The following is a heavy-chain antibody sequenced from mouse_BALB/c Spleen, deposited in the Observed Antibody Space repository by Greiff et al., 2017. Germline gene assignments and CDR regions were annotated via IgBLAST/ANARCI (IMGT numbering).Heavy chain of an antibody. V-gene: IGHV1S22*01. CDR3: TRGLRGVMDY. Sequence: LQQPGSELVRPGASVKLSCKASGYTFTSYWMHWVKQRPGQGLEWIGNIYPGSGSTNYDEKFKSKATLTVDTSSSTAYMQLSSLTSEDAAVYYCTRGLRGVMDYWGQGTSVTVSA. D-gene: IGHD1-1*01. J-gene: IGHJ4*01. CDR2: IYPGSGST. CDR1: GYTFTSYW.